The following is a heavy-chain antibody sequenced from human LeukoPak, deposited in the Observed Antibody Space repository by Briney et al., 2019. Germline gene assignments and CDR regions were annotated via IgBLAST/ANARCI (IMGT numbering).Heavy chain of an antibody. D-gene: IGHD6-19*01. J-gene: IGHJ5*02. Sequence: SETLSLTCTVSGGSISSSSYYWGWIRQPPGKGLEWIGSIYYSGSTYYNPSLKSRVTISVDTSKNQFSLKLSSVTAADTAVYYCARGTIAVAGTRFDPWGQGTLVTVSS. V-gene: IGHV4-39*07. CDR2: IYYSGST. CDR1: GGSISSSSYY. CDR3: ARGTIAVAGTRFDP.